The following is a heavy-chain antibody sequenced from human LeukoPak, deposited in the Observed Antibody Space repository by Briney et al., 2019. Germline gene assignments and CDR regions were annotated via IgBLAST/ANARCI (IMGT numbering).Heavy chain of an antibody. CDR2: ISSSSSYI. CDR1: GFTFSSYS. J-gene: IGHJ4*02. Sequence: GGSLRLSCAASGFTFSSYSMNWVRQAPGKGLEWVSSISSSSSYIYYADSVKGRFTISRDNSKNTLYLQMNSLRAEDTAVYYCARGTPFLLSRMWGPYYFDYWGQGTLVTVSS. V-gene: IGHV3-21*01. D-gene: IGHD7-27*01. CDR3: ARGTPFLLSRMWGPYYFDY.